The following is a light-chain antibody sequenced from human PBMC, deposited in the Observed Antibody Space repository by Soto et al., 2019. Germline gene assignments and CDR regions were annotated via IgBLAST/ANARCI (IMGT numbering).Light chain of an antibody. CDR2: DVS. J-gene: IGKJ5*01. Sequence: AIQLTQSPSSLSASVGDRVTISCRASQDVRGALAWYQQKPGTAPKILIYDVSVLESGVPTRFTRSVSGTDFTLTITSLQPVDFATYYCQQFNSYPITFGQGTRLEMK. CDR3: QQFNSYPIT. V-gene: IGKV1-13*02. CDR1: QDVRGA.